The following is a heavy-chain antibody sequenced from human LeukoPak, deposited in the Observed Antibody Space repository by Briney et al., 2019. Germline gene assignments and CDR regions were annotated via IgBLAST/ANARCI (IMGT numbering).Heavy chain of an antibody. J-gene: IGHJ4*02. V-gene: IGHV3-30*02. CDR1: GFTFSSYG. Sequence: PGGSLRLSCAASGFTFSSYGMHWVRQAPGKGLEWVAFIRYDGSNKYYADSVKGRFTISRDNSKNTLYLQMNSLRAEDTAVYYCAKDLREEWLLCDYWGQGTLVTVSS. CDR2: IRYDGSNK. CDR3: AKDLREEWLLCDY. D-gene: IGHD3-3*01.